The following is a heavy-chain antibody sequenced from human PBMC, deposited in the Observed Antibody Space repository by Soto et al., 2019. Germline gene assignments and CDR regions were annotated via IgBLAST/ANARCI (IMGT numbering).Heavy chain of an antibody. J-gene: IGHJ4*02. Sequence: GESLKISCKGSGYSFTSYWIGWVRQMPGKGLEWMGIIYPGDSDTRYSPSFQGQVTISADKSISTAYLQWSSLKASDTAMYYCARRIAYGDYLYYFDYWGQGTLVTVSS. CDR1: GYSFTSYW. CDR3: ARRIAYGDYLYYFDY. CDR2: IYPGDSDT. D-gene: IGHD4-17*01. V-gene: IGHV5-51*01.